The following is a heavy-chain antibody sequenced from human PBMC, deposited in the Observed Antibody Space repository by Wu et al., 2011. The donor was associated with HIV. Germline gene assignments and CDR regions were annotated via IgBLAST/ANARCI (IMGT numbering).Heavy chain of an antibody. CDR2: INPNFGGT. Sequence: QVQLVQSGAEVKKPGASVKVSCQASGYNFRGYYIHWVRQAPGQGLEWMGWINPNFGGTKYAPKFQGRVTMTRDTSISTVYMEVTRLTPDDTAVFYCARDSCPSNKDCFGTFDTWGQGTKVTVSS. J-gene: IGHJ3*02. CDR3: ARDSCPSNKDCFGTFDT. V-gene: IGHV1-2*02. CDR1: GYNFRGYY. D-gene: IGHD2-21*01.